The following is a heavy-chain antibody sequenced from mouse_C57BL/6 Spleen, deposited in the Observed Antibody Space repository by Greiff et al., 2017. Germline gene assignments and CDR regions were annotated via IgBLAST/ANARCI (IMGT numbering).Heavy chain of an antibody. CDR1: GYSITSGYD. D-gene: IGHD2-4*01. CDR2: ISYSGST. V-gene: IGHV3-1*01. Sequence: EVKLQESGPGMVKPSQSLSLTCTVTGYSITSGYDWHWIRHFPGNKLEWMGYISYSGSTNYNPSLKSRISITHDTSKNHFFLKLNSVTTEDTATYYCARGYYDSFDYWGQGTTLTVAS. J-gene: IGHJ2*01. CDR3: ARGYYDSFDY.